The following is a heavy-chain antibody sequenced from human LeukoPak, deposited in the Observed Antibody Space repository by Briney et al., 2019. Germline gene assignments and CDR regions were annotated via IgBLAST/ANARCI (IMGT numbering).Heavy chain of an antibody. CDR1: GYTFTGHD. V-gene: IGHV1-2*02. D-gene: IGHD4-17*01. J-gene: IGHJ3*02. CDR3: ARVDTTTVTTYGAFDI. CDR2: INPNSGGT. Sequence: ASVKVSCKASGYTFTGHDMHWVRQAPGQGLEWMGWINPNSGGTNYAQQFQGRVTMTRDTSISTAYMELSRLRSDDTAMYYCARVDTTTVTTYGAFDIWGQGTMVTVSS.